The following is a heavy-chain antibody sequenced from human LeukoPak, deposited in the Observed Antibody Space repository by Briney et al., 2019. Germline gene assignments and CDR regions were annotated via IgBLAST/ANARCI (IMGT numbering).Heavy chain of an antibody. CDR3: AKSQYSFGSGSTRPLFDY. Sequence: GASVKVSCKTSGYTFTDYYIHWVRQARGQGLEWMGWINPNSGGTYFAQKLEARVTLTRDTSINTGYMEMRGLTSDDTAIYYCAKSQYSFGSGSTRPLFDYWGQGTLVTVSS. D-gene: IGHD3-10*01. J-gene: IGHJ4*02. CDR2: INPNSGGT. CDR1: GYTFTDYY. V-gene: IGHV1-2*02.